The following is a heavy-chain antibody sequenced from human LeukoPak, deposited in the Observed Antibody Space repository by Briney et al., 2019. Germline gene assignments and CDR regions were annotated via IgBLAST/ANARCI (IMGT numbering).Heavy chain of an antibody. CDR3: ARLETWGIFDY. D-gene: IGHD3-16*01. CDR1: GGSISSYY. J-gene: IGHJ4*02. CDR2: IYYSGST. Sequence: PSETLSLTSTVSGGSISSYYWSWIRQPPGKGLEWIGYIYYSGSTNYNPSLKSRVTISVDTSKNQFSLKLSSVTAADTAVYYCARLETWGIFDYWGQGTLVTVSS. V-gene: IGHV4-59*08.